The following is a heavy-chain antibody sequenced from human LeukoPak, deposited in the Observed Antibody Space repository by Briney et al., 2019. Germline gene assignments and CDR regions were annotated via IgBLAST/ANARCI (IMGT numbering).Heavy chain of an antibody. CDR2: ISAYNGNT. V-gene: IGHV1-18*04. CDR1: GYTFTSCG. J-gene: IGHJ6*04. Sequence: ASVKVSCEASGYTFTSCGISWVRQAPGQGLEWMGWISAYNGNTNYAQKLQGRVTMTTDTSTSTAYMELRSLRSDDTAVYYCARDGVVVAADYYYYGMDVWGKGTTVTVSS. CDR3: ARDGVVVAADYYYYGMDV. D-gene: IGHD2-15*01.